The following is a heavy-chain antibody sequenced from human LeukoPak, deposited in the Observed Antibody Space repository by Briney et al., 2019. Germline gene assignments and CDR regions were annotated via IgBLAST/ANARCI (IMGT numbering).Heavy chain of an antibody. Sequence: PGGSLRLSCAASGFTFSSYSMNWVRQAPGKGLEWVSYISSSSSTIYYADSVKGRFTISRDNAKNSLYLQMNSLRDEDTAVYYCVRDPPFILAAASPYWGQGTLVTVSS. J-gene: IGHJ4*02. D-gene: IGHD6-13*01. CDR2: ISSSSSTI. V-gene: IGHV3-48*02. CDR1: GFTFSSYS. CDR3: VRDPPFILAAASPY.